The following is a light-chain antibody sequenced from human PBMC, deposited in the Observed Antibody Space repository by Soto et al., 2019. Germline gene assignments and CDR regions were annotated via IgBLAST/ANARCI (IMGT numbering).Light chain of an antibody. CDR1: SSDVGSYNL. Sequence: QSALTQPASVSGSPGQSITISCTGTSSDVGSYNLVSWYQQHPGKAPKLMISEVSKRPLGISDRFAGSKSGSTASLTISGLQAEDEAEYYCCSYAGTSTHTVFGGGTQLTVL. CDR3: CSYAGTSTHTV. J-gene: IGLJ7*01. CDR2: EVS. V-gene: IGLV2-23*02.